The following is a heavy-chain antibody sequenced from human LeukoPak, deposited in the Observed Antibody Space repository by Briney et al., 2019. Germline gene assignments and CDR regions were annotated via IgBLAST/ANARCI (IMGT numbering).Heavy chain of an antibody. J-gene: IGHJ6*02. CDR3: AKLFQGVDYYYYGMDV. D-gene: IGHD2-15*01. V-gene: IGHV3-23*01. CDR1: GFTFSSYA. CDR2: ISGSGGST. Sequence: AGGSLRLSCAASGFTFSSYAMHWVRQAPGEGLEWVSAISGSGGSTYYADSVKGRFTISRDNSKNTLYLQMNSLRAEDTAVYYCAKLFQGVDYYYYGMDVWGQGTTVTVSS.